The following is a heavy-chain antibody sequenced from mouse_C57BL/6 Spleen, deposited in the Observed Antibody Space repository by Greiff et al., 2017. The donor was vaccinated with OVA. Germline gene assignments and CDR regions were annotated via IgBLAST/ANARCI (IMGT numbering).Heavy chain of an antibody. Sequence: EVKLMESGEGLVKPGGSLKLSCAASGFTFSSYAMSWVRQTPEKRLEWVAYISSGGDYIYYADTVKGRFTISRDNARNTLYLQMSSLKSEDTAMYYCTRDPLPLYYYAMDYWGQGTSVTVSS. J-gene: IGHJ4*01. CDR2: ISSGGDYI. D-gene: IGHD2-10*01. CDR3: TRDPLPLYYYAMDY. CDR1: GFTFSSYA. V-gene: IGHV5-9-1*02.